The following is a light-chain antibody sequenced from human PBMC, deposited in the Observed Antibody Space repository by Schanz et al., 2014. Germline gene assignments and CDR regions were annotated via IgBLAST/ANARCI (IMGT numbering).Light chain of an antibody. CDR1: QSISSY. J-gene: IGKJ2*01. CDR3: QQLNSYPPEYT. V-gene: IGKV1-9*01. CDR2: AAS. Sequence: IQLTQSPSSLSASVGDRVTITCRASQSISSYLAWYQQKPGKAPKLLIYAASTLQSGVPSRFSGSGSGTDFTLTISSLQPEDFATYYCQQLNSYPPEYTFGQGTKLEIK.